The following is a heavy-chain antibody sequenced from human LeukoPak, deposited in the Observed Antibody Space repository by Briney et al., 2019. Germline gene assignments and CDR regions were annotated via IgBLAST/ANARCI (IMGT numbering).Heavy chain of an antibody. CDR1: GFTFSGYS. Sequence: GGSLRLSCAGSGFTFSGYSLNWVRQAPGKGLEWVSSITSSGSSMYYADSVKGRFTISRDNAESSVYLQMNSLRAEDTAVYYCAKQRYGGEDYWGQGTLVTVSS. V-gene: IGHV3-21*01. D-gene: IGHD3-16*01. CDR2: ITSSGSSM. J-gene: IGHJ4*02. CDR3: AKQRYGGEDY.